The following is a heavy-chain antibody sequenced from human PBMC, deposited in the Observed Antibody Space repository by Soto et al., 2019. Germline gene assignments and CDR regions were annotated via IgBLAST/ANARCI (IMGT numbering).Heavy chain of an antibody. CDR3: ARDYFFEPYMRDYYYYGMDV. D-gene: IGHD3-3*01. CDR2: ISSSGSTI. V-gene: IGHV3-11*01. Sequence: QVQLVESGGGLVKPGGSLRLSCAASGFTFSDYYMSWIRQAPGKGLEWVSYISSSGSTIYYADSVKGRFTISRDNAKNSLYLQMNSLRAEDTAVYYCARDYFFEPYMRDYYYYGMDVWGQGTTVTVSS. CDR1: GFTFSDYY. J-gene: IGHJ6*02.